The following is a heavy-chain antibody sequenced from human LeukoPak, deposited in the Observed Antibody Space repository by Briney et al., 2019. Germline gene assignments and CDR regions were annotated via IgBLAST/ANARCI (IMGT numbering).Heavy chain of an antibody. D-gene: IGHD1-14*01. CDR2: ISYDGSNK. CDR3: AKGGPGPGQTTYYYYGMDV. CDR1: GFTFSSYG. Sequence: PGGSLRLSCAASGFTFSSYGMHWVRQAPGKGLEWAAVISYDGSNKYYADSVKGRFTISRDNSKNTLYLQMNSLRAEDTAVYYCAKGGPGPGQTTYYYYGMDVWGQGTTVTVSS. J-gene: IGHJ6*02. V-gene: IGHV3-30*18.